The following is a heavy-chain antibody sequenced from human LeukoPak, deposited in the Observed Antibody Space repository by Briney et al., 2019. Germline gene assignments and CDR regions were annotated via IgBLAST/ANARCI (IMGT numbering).Heavy chain of an antibody. J-gene: IGHJ4*02. V-gene: IGHV4-61*01. D-gene: IGHD3-10*01. CDR2: IYYSGST. Sequence: SEALSLTCTVSGGSVSSGSYYWSWIRQPPGKGLELIGYIYYSGSTNYNPSLKSRVTISVDTSKNQFSLKLSSVTAADTAVYYCARMYYYASGSCWNYFDYWGQGTLVTVSS. CDR1: GGSVSSGSYY. CDR3: ARMYYYASGSCWNYFDY.